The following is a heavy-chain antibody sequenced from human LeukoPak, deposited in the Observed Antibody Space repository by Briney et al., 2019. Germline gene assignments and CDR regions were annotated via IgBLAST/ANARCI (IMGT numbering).Heavy chain of an antibody. CDR2: INHNGST. J-gene: IGHJ4*02. CDR3: YYGSGSYFY. V-gene: IGHV4-34*01. D-gene: IGHD3-10*01. CDR1: GGSFSGYY. Sequence: SETLSLTCAVYGGSFSGYYWSWIRQPPGKGLEWIGEINHNGSTNYNPSLKSRVTISVDTSKNQFSLKLSSVTAADTAVYYCYYGSGSYFYWGQGTLVTVSS.